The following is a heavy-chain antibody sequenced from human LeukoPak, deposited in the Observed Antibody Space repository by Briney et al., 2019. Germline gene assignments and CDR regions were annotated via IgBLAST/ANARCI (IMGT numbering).Heavy chain of an antibody. D-gene: IGHD3-10*01. CDR1: GFTFSSYE. CDR2: ISSSGSTI. J-gene: IGHJ4*02. V-gene: IGHV3-48*03. Sequence: PGGSLRLSCAASGFTFSSYEMNWVRQAPGKGLEWVSYISSSGSTIHYADSVKGRFTISRDNAKNSLYLQMNSLRAEDTAVYYCARVITMVRGVIPELVFDYWGQGTLVTVSS. CDR3: ARVITMVRGVIPELVFDY.